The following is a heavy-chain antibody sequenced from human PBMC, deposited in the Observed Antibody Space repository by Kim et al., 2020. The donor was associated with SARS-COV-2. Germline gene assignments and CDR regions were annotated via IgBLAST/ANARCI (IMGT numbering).Heavy chain of an antibody. J-gene: IGHJ4*02. D-gene: IGHD2-2*01. CDR3: ARDLDSTNWDDY. Sequence: GGSLRLSCAASGFIFSRYTMNWVRQAPGKGLEWVSSVSGSSSYFYYADSVKGRFTTSRDSAKNSLFLQMKSLRVDDTAVYYCARDLDSTNWDDYWGQGTLVTVSS. V-gene: IGHV3-21*06. CDR2: VSGSSSYF. CDR1: GFIFSRYT.